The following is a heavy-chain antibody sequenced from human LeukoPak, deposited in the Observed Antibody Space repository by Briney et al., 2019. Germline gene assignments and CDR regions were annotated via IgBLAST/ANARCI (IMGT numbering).Heavy chain of an antibody. Sequence: GGSLRLSCAASGFTFSSYGMHWVRQAPGKGLEWVSVIYSGGSTYYADSVKGRFTISRDNSKNTLYLQMNSLRAEDTAVYYCARTDSSGYSYYFDYWGQGTLVTVSS. CDR3: ARTDSSGYSYYFDY. V-gene: IGHV3-66*01. D-gene: IGHD3-22*01. CDR1: GFTFSSYG. CDR2: IYSGGST. J-gene: IGHJ4*02.